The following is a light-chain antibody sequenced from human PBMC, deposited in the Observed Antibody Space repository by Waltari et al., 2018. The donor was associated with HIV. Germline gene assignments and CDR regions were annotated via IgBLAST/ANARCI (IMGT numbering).Light chain of an antibody. CDR3: QQRGNWPPIT. J-gene: IGKJ5*01. Sequence: EIVLTQSPVTLSLSPGDRATLSCRASQSVSDYLAWYQQKPGQAPRLLIYDASHRATGIPARFSGGGSGTDFTLTISNVEPEDVAVYYCQQRGNWPPITFGQGTRLEIK. V-gene: IGKV3-11*01. CDR2: DAS. CDR1: QSVSDY.